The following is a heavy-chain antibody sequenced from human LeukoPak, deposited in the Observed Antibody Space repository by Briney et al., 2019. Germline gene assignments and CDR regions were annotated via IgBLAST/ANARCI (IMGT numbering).Heavy chain of an antibody. CDR1: GGTFSSYA. CDR3: ARMYNWNDVADY. Sequence: SVKVSCKASGGTFSSYAISWVRQAPGQGLEWMGRIIPILGIASYAQKFQGRVTITADKSTSTAYMELSSLRSEDTAVYYCARMYNWNDVADYWGQGTLVTVSS. D-gene: IGHD1-1*01. V-gene: IGHV1-69*04. CDR2: IIPILGIA. J-gene: IGHJ4*02.